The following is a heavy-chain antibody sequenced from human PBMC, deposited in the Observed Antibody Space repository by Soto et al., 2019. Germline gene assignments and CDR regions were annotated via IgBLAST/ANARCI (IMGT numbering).Heavy chain of an antibody. Sequence: ASVKVSCKASGYPFTSYWSHWVRQAPGQGLEWMGIINPSGGSTSYAQKFQGRVTMTRDTSTSTVYMELSSLRSEDTAVYYCARRAPSYYYGSGSHPENDAFDIWGQGTMVTVSS. V-gene: IGHV1-46*03. CDR3: ARRAPSYYYGSGSHPENDAFDI. J-gene: IGHJ3*02. CDR2: INPSGGST. D-gene: IGHD3-10*01. CDR1: GYPFTSYW.